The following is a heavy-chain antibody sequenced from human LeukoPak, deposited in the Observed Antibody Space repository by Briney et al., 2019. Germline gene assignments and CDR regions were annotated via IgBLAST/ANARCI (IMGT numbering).Heavy chain of an antibody. J-gene: IGHJ6*02. CDR2: ISGSGGST. CDR1: GFTFSSYA. V-gene: IGHV3-23*01. CDR3: AKTIAVGGYYYYYGMDV. D-gene: IGHD6-19*01. Sequence: PGGSLRLSCAASGFTFSSYAMSWVRQAPGEGLEWVSAISGSGGSTYYADSVKGRFTISRDNSKNTLYLQMNSLRAEDTAVYYCAKTIAVGGYYYYYGMDVWGQGTTVTVSS.